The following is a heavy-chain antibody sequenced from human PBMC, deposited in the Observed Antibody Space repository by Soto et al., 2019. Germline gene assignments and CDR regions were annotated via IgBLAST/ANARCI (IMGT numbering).Heavy chain of an antibody. CDR2: IYYSRST. J-gene: IGHJ4*02. CDR1: GGSISSYY. CDR3: AFIYDGYSSGWSPDTIDY. V-gene: IGHV4-59*01. D-gene: IGHD6-19*01. Sequence: PSETLSLTCTVSGGSISSYYWSWIRQPPGKGLEWIGYIYYSRSTNYNPSLKSRVTISVDTSKNQFSLKLSSVTAADTAVYYCAFIYDGYSSGWSPDTIDYWGQGTLVTVSS.